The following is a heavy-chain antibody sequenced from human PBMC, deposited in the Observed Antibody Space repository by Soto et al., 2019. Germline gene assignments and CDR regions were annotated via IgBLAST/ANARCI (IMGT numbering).Heavy chain of an antibody. V-gene: IGHV1-18*01. CDR1: GYTFTSYG. CDR2: ISAYNGNT. D-gene: IGHD3-10*01. Sequence: QVQLVQSGAEVKKPGASVKVSCKASGYTFTSYGISWVRQAPGQGLEWMGWISAYNGNTNYAQKLQGRVTMTTDTATSTAYMELRSLRSDDTTVYYCARDTSGTRYGRGVPSRWGQGTLVTVSS. J-gene: IGHJ4*02. CDR3: ARDTSGTRYGRGVPSR.